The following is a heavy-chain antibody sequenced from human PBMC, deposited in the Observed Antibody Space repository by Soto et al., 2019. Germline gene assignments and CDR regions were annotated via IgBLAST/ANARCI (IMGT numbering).Heavy chain of an antibody. CDR3: AKIAGYSSSWSTRYYGMDV. CDR1: GFTFSSYA. Sequence: GGSLRLSCAASGFTFSSYAMSWFRQAPGKGLEWVSAISGSGGSTYYADSVKGRFTISRDNSKNTLYLQMNSLRAEDTAVYYCAKIAGYSSSWSTRYYGMDVWGQGTTVTVSS. CDR2: ISGSGGST. V-gene: IGHV3-23*01. J-gene: IGHJ6*02. D-gene: IGHD6-13*01.